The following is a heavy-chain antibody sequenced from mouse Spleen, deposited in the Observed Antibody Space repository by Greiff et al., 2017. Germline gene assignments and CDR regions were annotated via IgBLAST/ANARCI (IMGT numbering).Heavy chain of an antibody. V-gene: IGHV1-15*01. Sequence: VQLQQPGAELVMPGASVTLSCKASGYTFTDYEMHWVKQTPVHGLEWIGAIDPETGGTAYNQKFKGKAILTADKSSSTAYMELRSLTSEDSAVYYCTRVSYGSSYGTYWGQGTLVTVSA. J-gene: IGHJ3*01. CDR3: TRVSYGSSYGTY. CDR2: IDPETGGT. D-gene: IGHD1-1*01. CDR1: GYTFTDYE.